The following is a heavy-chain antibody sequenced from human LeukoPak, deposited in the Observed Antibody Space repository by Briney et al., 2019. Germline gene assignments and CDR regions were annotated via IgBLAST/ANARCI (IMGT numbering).Heavy chain of an antibody. J-gene: IGHJ5*02. Sequence: GRSLRLSCAASGFTFSSYGMHWVRQAPGKGLEWVAFIWYDGSNKYYADSVKGRFTISRDNSKNTLYLQMNSLRAEDTAVYYCARDRGYYDSSGYYSPWNWFDPWGQGTLVTVSS. CDR2: IWYDGSNK. V-gene: IGHV3-33*01. CDR3: ARDRGYYDSSGYYSPWNWFDP. D-gene: IGHD3-22*01. CDR1: GFTFSSYG.